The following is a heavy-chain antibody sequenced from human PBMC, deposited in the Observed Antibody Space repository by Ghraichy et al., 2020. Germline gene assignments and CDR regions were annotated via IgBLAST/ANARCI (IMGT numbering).Heavy chain of an antibody. J-gene: IGHJ4*02. CDR3: AKNKGSGWMYYFDY. V-gene: IGHV3-23*01. Sequence: GGSLRLSCVASGLTFSSTAVSWVRQAPGRGLQWVSAIGGSGGTTYYADSVKGRFTISRDNSKNTLYLQMNSLRAEDTAVYYCAKNKGSGWMYYFDYWGQGTLVTVSS. CDR1: GLTFSSTA. CDR2: IGGSGGTT. D-gene: IGHD6-19*01.